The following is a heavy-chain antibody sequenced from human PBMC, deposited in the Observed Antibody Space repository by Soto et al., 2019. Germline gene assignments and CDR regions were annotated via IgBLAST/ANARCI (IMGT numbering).Heavy chain of an antibody. V-gene: IGHV4-39*01. CDR3: ARSSIAPRLFMYPFDY. J-gene: IGHJ4*02. Sequence: SETLSLTCTVSGDSISSSSYFWGWVRQPPGKGLEWIGSIYYSGSTYYNPSLKSRVTISVDTSKNQFSLKLSSVTAADTAVYYCARSSIAPRLFMYPFDYWAQGTLVPVSS. CDR2: IYYSGST. CDR1: GDSISSSSYF. D-gene: IGHD6-6*01.